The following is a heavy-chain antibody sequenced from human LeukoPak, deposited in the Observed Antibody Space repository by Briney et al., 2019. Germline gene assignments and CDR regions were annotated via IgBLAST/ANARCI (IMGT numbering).Heavy chain of an antibody. CDR3: ARARQDGYNPWQIDY. CDR2: INPNSGGT. Sequence: ASVKVSCKASGYTFTGYYMHWVRQAPGQGLEWMGWINPNSGGTNYAQKFQGRVTMTRDTSISTAYMELSRLRSEDTAVYYCARARQDGYNPWQIDYWGQGTLVTVSS. D-gene: IGHD5-24*01. J-gene: IGHJ4*02. V-gene: IGHV1-2*02. CDR1: GYTFTGYY.